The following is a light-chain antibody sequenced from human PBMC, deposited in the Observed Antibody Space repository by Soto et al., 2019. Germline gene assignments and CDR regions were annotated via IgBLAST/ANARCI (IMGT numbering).Light chain of an antibody. CDR3: SSYTTSSTVV. CDR1: SSDVGGYNY. V-gene: IGLV2-14*01. CDR2: EVS. J-gene: IGLJ2*01. Sequence: QSVLTQPASVSGSPGQSITISCTGSSSDVGGYNYVSWYQQHPGKAPKLLIYEVSNRPSGGSNRFSGSKSGNTASLTISGVQAAEEADYYCSSYTTSSTVVFGGGTKITVL.